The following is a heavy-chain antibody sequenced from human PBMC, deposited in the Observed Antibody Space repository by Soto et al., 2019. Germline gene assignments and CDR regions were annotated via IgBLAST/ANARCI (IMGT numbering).Heavy chain of an antibody. CDR3: ARTRAATDSLYWFDP. CDR2: IIPILNIA. CDR1: GGTFSSYP. D-gene: IGHD2-21*01. V-gene: IGHV1-69*02. Sequence: QVQLVQSGAEVKKPGSSVKVSCKASGGTFSSYPISWVRQAPGQGLEWMGRIIPILNIANYAQKFQGRVTLTADKSTNTAYMELSSLRSEDTAVYYCARTRAATDSLYWFDPCGQGTLVTVSS. J-gene: IGHJ5*02.